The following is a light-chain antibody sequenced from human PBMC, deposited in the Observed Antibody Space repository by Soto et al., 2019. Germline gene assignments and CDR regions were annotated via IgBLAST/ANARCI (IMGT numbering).Light chain of an antibody. CDR3: QQRSNWIT. CDR2: GAS. J-gene: IGKJ5*01. Sequence: EIVMTQSPATLSVSPGERATLSCRASQSVSSNLAWYQQKPGQAPRLLIYGASTRATGIPARFSGSGSGTEFTLTISSLHSEDFAVYYCQQRSNWITFGQGTRLEIK. CDR1: QSVSSN. V-gene: IGKV3-15*01.